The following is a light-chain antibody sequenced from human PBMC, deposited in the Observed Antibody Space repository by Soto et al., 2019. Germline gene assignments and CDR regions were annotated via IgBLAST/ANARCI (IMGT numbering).Light chain of an antibody. CDR1: QGISSY. V-gene: IGKV1-8*01. J-gene: IGKJ1*01. Sequence: AIRMTQSPASLSASTGDRVTITCRASQGISSYLAWYQQKPGKAPKLLIYAASTLQSGVPSRFSGSGSGTDFTLTFRCLQSEDVATYYCQQYYNYPRTFGQGTKVEIK. CDR3: QQYYNYPRT. CDR2: AAS.